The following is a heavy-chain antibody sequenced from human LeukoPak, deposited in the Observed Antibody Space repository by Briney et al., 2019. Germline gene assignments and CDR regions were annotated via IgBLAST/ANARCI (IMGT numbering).Heavy chain of an antibody. J-gene: IGHJ4*02. V-gene: IGHV3-23*01. CDR3: AKDRSYYGSGSHFDY. CDR2: ISGSGGST. D-gene: IGHD3-10*01. Sequence: GGSLRLSCAASGFTFSSYAMSWVRQAPGKGLEWVSAISGSGGSTYYADSVKGRFTISRDNSKNTLYLQMNSLRAEDTAVYYCAKDRSYYGSGSHFDYWGQGTLVTVSS. CDR1: GFTFSSYA.